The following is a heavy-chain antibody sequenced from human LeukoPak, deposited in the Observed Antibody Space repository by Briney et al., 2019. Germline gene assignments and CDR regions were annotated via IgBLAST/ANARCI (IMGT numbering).Heavy chain of an antibody. CDR3: ARDSTIEYSSSSLFDDAFDI. V-gene: IGHV3-11*04. J-gene: IGHJ3*02. CDR2: ISSSGSTI. D-gene: IGHD6-6*01. Sequence: GGSLRLSCAASGFTFSDYYMSWIRQAPGKGLEWVSYISSSGSTIYYADSVKGRFTISRDNAKNSLYLQMNSLRAEDTAVYYCARDSTIEYSSSSLFDDAFDIWGQGTMVTVSS. CDR1: GFTFSDYY.